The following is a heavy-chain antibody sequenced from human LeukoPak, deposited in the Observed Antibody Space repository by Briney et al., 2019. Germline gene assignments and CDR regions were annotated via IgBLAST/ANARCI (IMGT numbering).Heavy chain of an antibody. J-gene: IGHJ4*02. V-gene: IGHV3-23*01. CDR3: AKDKYHDSSGTFDY. CDR2: ISASGGGT. CDR1: GFTFNIYA. Sequence: GGSLRLSCAVSGFTFNIYAMSWVRQAPGKGLEWVSRISASGGGTFYAGSVEGRFIISRDNSKNTLSLQMNSLRAEDTAIYYCAKDKYHDSSGTFDYWGQGTLVTVSP. D-gene: IGHD3-22*01.